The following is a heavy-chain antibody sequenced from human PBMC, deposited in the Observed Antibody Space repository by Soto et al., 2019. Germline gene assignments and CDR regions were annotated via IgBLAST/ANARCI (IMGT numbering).Heavy chain of an antibody. J-gene: IGHJ4*02. CDR3: AGAYCGGDCYTYYFDY. D-gene: IGHD2-21*02. Sequence: SVKVSCKASGGTFSSYAISCVRQAPGQGLEWMGGIIPIFGTANYAQKFQGRVTITADESTSTAYMELSSLRSEDTAVYYCAGAYCGGDCYTYYFDYWGQGTLVTVSS. V-gene: IGHV1-69*13. CDR1: GGTFSSYA. CDR2: IIPIFGTA.